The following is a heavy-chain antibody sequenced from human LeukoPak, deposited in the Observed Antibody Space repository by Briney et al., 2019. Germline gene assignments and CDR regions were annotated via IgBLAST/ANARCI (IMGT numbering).Heavy chain of an antibody. CDR3: ARDFIGDGYNAFDY. J-gene: IGHJ4*02. CDR1: GFTVSSNY. Sequence: GGSLRLSCAASGFTVSSNYMSWVRQAPGEGRERGSVIYSGGSTYYANSVKGRFTISRDNSKNTLYLQMNSLRAEDTAVYYCARDFIGDGYNAFDYWGQGTLVTVSS. V-gene: IGHV3-66*02. CDR2: IYSGGST. D-gene: IGHD5-24*01.